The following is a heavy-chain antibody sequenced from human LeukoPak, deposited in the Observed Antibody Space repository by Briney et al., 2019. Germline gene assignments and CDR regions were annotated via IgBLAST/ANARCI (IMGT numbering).Heavy chain of an antibody. Sequence: GGSLRLSCAASGFTFSSYAMSWVRQAPGKGLEWVSTISDSGSSTYYTDSVKGRFTFSRDNSKNTLHLQMNSLRAEDTAVYYCTKDHGFYSSGWHPLFDHWGQGTLVTVTP. V-gene: IGHV3-23*01. CDR2: ISDSGSST. J-gene: IGHJ4*02. D-gene: IGHD6-19*01. CDR3: TKDHGFYSSGWHPLFDH. CDR1: GFTFSSYA.